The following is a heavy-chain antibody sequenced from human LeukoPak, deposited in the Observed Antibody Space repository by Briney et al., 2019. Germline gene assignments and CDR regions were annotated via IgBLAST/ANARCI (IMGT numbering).Heavy chain of an antibody. CDR1: GYTFTSYD. J-gene: IGHJ4*02. Sequence: ASVKVSCKASGYTFTSYDINWVRQATGQGLEWMGWMNPNSDNTDYAQKFQDRVTMTRNTSISTAYMELSSLRSEDTAVYYCARGLGPGFCSSTSCYGDKSFDYWGQGTLVTVSS. V-gene: IGHV1-8*01. CDR3: ARGLGPGFCSSTSCYGDKSFDY. D-gene: IGHD2-2*01. CDR2: MNPNSDNT.